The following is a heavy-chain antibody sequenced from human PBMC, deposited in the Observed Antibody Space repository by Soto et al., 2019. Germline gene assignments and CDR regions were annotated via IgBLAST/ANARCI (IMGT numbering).Heavy chain of an antibody. CDR1: GFTFSSYS. D-gene: IGHD5-12*01. V-gene: IGHV3-21*01. J-gene: IGHJ4*02. CDR3: ALWASGYDFCTY. Sequence: EVQLVESGGGLVKPGGSLRLSCAASGFTFSSYSMNWVRQAPGKGLEWVSSISSSSSYIYYADSVKGRFTISRDNAKNSLYLQMNSLRAEDTAVYYCALWASGYDFCTYWGQGTLVTVSS. CDR2: ISSSSSYI.